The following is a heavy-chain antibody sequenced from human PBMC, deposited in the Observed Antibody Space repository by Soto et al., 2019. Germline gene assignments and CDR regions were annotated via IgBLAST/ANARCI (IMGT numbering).Heavy chain of an antibody. V-gene: IGHV3-30-3*01. J-gene: IGHJ4*02. Sequence: QVQLVESGGGVVQPGRSLRLSCAASGFTFSSYAMHWVRQAPGKGLEWVAVISYDGSNKYYADSVKGRFTISRDNSKNTLFLQMNSLRAEDTSVYYCARDTYPDVGSMASYYFDYWGQGTLVTVSS. CDR3: ARDTYPDVGSMASYYFDY. D-gene: IGHD1-26*01. CDR2: ISYDGSNK. CDR1: GFTFSSYA.